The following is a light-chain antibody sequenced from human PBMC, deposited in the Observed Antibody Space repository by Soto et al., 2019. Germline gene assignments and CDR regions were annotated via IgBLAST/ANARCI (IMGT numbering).Light chain of an antibody. Sequence: EIVLTQSPGTLSLSPGERVTLSCRASQSVSSSYLAWYQQKPGQAPRLLIYGASSRAAGIPDRFSGSGSRTEFTLTITRLEPEDFAVYFCQQYGSSPITFGQGTRLEIK. CDR3: QQYGSSPIT. CDR2: GAS. CDR1: QSVSSSY. J-gene: IGKJ5*01. V-gene: IGKV3-20*01.